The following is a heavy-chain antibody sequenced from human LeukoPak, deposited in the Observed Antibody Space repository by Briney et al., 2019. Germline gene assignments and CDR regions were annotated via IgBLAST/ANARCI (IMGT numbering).Heavy chain of an antibody. CDR1: GGSFSGYY. D-gene: IGHD4-4*01. CDR2: INHSGST. V-gene: IGHV4-34*01. J-gene: IGHJ6*02. Sequence: SETLSLTCAVYGGSFSGYYWSWIRQPPGKGLEWIGEINHSGSTNYNPSLKSRVTISVDTSKNQFSLKLSSVTAADTAVYYCARMTTVTTPLAYYYYGMDVWGQGTTVTVSS. CDR3: ARMTTVTTPLAYYYYGMDV.